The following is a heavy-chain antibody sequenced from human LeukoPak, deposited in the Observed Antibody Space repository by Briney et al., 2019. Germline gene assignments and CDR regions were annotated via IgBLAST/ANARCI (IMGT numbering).Heavy chain of an antibody. CDR3: ARDSIVVVVAATGSYYGMDV. Sequence: AASVTVSYKACGGTFNSYTIRWVRQAPGQGREWMGRTIPILCIANYAQKFQGRATITADKSTSTAYMELSSLRSEDTAVYYCARDSIVVVVAATGSYYGMDVWGQGTTVTVSS. CDR1: GGTFNSYT. V-gene: IGHV1-69*04. CDR2: TIPILCIA. D-gene: IGHD2-15*01. J-gene: IGHJ6*02.